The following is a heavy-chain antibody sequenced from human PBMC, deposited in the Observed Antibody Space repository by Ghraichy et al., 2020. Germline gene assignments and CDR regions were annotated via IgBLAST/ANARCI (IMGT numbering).Heavy chain of an antibody. V-gene: IGHV3-30*18. CDR2: ISYDGSNK. CDR3: AKNPPPNSSSWSLSWGMDV. Sequence: GGSLRLSCAASGFTFSSYGMHWVRQAPGKGLEWVAVISYDGSNKYYADSVKGRFTISRDNSKNTLYLQMNSLRAEDTAVYYCAKNPPPNSSSWSLSWGMDVWGQGTTVTVSS. D-gene: IGHD6-13*01. CDR1: GFTFSSYG. J-gene: IGHJ6*02.